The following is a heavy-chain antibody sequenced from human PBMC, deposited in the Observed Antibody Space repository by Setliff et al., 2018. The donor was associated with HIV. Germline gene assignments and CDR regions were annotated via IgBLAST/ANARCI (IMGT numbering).Heavy chain of an antibody. J-gene: IGHJ4*02. Sequence: GGSLRLSCEASGFTFSTYSMNWVRQAPGKGLEWVSSISSSRRSKYYAASVKGRFPISRDNAKNSLYLQMNSLTAEDTAVYYCARDVSWRVRTYIDYWGQGALGTVS. V-gene: IGHV3-21*01. CDR1: GFTFSTYS. CDR2: ISSSRRSK. D-gene: IGHD3-3*01. CDR3: ARDVSWRVRTYIDY.